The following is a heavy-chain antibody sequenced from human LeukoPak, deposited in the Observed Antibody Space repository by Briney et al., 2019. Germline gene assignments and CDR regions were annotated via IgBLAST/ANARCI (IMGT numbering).Heavy chain of an antibody. CDR3: ARDRRYCSSTSCSKPPNWYFDL. V-gene: IGHV1-69*05. CDR1: GGTFSSYA. D-gene: IGHD2-2*01. CDR2: IIPIFGTA. J-gene: IGHJ2*01. Sequence: ASVKVSCKASGGTFSSYATSWVRQAPGQGLEWMGGIIPIFGTANYAQKFQGRVTITTDESTSTAYMELSSLRSEDTAVYYCARDRRYCSSTSCSKPPNWYFDLWGRGTLVTVSS.